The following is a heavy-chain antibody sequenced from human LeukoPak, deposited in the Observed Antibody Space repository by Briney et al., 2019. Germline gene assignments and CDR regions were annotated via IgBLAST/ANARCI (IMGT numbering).Heavy chain of an antibody. V-gene: IGHV3-48*03. CDR3: ARQVAYNWFDP. D-gene: IGHD2-15*01. J-gene: IGHJ5*02. CDR2: ISSSGSTI. CDR1: GFTFSSYE. Sequence: SGGSLRLSCAASGFTFSSYEMNWVRQAPGKGLEWVSYISSSGSTIYYADSVKGRFTISRDNAKNSLYLQMSSLRAEDTAVYYCARQVAYNWFDPWGQGTLVTVSS.